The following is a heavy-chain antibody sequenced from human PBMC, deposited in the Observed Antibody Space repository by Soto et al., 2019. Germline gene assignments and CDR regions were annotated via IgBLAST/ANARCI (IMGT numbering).Heavy chain of an antibody. V-gene: IGHV4-59*01. D-gene: IGHD1-1*01. CDR3: ARVNDGDYYYGMDV. CDR1: GGSINYSY. Sequence: SETLSLTXTVSGGSINYSYWTWIRQPPGKGLEWIGYISYTGSANYNASLKSRLTISVDTSKNQFSLKLSSVTAADTALYYCARVNDGDYYYGMDVWGQGTTVTVSS. CDR2: ISYTGSA. J-gene: IGHJ6*02.